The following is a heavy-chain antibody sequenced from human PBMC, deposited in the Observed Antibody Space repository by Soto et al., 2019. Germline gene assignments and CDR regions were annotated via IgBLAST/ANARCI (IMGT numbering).Heavy chain of an antibody. CDR1: GVSISSGDYY. J-gene: IGHJ5*02. Sequence: TLSLTCTVSGVSISSGDYYWNWIRQPPGKGLEWIGYIYYTGTTKYNPSLKSRATLSVDTAKNRFSLNLTSLTAADTAVYYCARGDWFHPWGQGTLVTVSS. V-gene: IGHV4-30-4*01. CDR3: ARGDWFHP. CDR2: IYYTGTT.